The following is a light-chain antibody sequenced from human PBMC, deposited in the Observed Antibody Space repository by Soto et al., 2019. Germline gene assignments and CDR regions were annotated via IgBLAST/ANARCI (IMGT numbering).Light chain of an antibody. J-gene: IGKJ4*01. Sequence: EIVLTQSPATLSFSPGESATLSCRARQSVSTNLAWYQYKPGQSPRLLIYDASNRATGISARFSGSGSGTDFTLTISSLEPEDFALYFCQQRSNWPLTFGGGTKVDIK. CDR3: QQRSNWPLT. V-gene: IGKV3-11*01. CDR2: DAS. CDR1: QSVSTN.